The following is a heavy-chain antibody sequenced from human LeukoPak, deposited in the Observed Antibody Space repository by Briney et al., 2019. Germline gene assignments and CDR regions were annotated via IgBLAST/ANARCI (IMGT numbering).Heavy chain of an antibody. V-gene: IGHV1-2*02. D-gene: IGHD6-19*01. Sequence: GASVKVSCKASGYTFTGYYMHWVRQAPGQGLEWMGWINPNSGRTNYAQKFQGRVTMTRDTSISTAYMELSRLRSDDTAVYYCARVVSGWHLFDYWGQGTLVTVSS. CDR2: INPNSGRT. CDR1: GYTFTGYY. J-gene: IGHJ4*02. CDR3: ARVVSGWHLFDY.